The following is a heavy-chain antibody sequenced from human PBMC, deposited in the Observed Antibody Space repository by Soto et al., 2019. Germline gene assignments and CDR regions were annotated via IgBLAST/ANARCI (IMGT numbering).Heavy chain of an antibody. D-gene: IGHD6-13*01. CDR3: ARDLLAAGSDALDI. CDR2: INSSGGHT. J-gene: IGHJ3*02. Sequence: QVQLVQSGAEVKKPGASVKVSCKASGYTFTGHYIHWVRQAPGQGLEWMGIINSSGGHTYYAQKFQGRVTMISDTSTSTVYMELSSLRSEDTAVYYCARDLLAAGSDALDIWGQGTMVTVSS. CDR1: GYTFTGHY. V-gene: IGHV1-46*01.